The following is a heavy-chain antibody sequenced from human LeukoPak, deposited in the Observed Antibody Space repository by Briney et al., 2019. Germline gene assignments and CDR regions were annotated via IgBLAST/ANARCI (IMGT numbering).Heavy chain of an antibody. Sequence: SETLSLTCTVSGVSISNNYWSWLRQPAGKGLEWIGRIYASGSATYNPTLRSRVSISGDTSKNQFALELSSVTAADAAVYYCTREPDPWGQGTLVTVSS. CDR2: IYASGSA. D-gene: IGHD1-14*01. J-gene: IGHJ5*02. CDR3: TREPDP. V-gene: IGHV4-4*07. CDR1: GVSISNNY.